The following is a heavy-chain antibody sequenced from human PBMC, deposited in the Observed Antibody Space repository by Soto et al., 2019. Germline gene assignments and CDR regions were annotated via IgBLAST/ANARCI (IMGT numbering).Heavy chain of an antibody. CDR2: FDPEDGET. CDR3: ATAPRYTVAIGYDY. Sequence: ASVKVSCKVSGYTLTELSMHRVRQAPGKGLEWMGGFDPEDGETIYAQKFQGRVTMTEDTSTDTAYMELSSLRSEDTAVYYCATAPRYTVAIGYDYWGQGTLVTVSS. D-gene: IGHD5-12*01. CDR1: GYTLTELS. J-gene: IGHJ4*02. V-gene: IGHV1-24*01.